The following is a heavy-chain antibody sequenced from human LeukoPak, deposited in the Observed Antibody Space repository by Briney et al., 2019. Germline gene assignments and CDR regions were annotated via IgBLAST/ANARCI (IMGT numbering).Heavy chain of an antibody. CDR2: IRYDGSNK. V-gene: IGHV3-30*02. CDR3: ARDSVYDSSGEGDY. Sequence: PGGSLRLSCAASGFTFSSYGMHWVRQAPGKGLEWVAFIRYDGSNKYYADSVKGRFTISRDNAKNSLYLQMNSLRAEDTAVYYCARDSVYDSSGEGDYWGQGTLVTVSS. J-gene: IGHJ4*02. CDR1: GFTFSSYG. D-gene: IGHD3-22*01.